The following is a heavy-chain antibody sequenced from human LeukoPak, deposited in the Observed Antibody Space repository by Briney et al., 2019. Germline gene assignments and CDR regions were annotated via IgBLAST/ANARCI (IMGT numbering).Heavy chain of an antibody. CDR2: FYYSGST. CDR1: SGSISSHY. J-gene: IGHJ6*03. Sequence: PSETLSLTCTVSSGSISSHYWSWIRQPPGKGLEWIGYFYYSGSTNYNPSLKSRVTISVDTSKNQFSLKLSSVTAADTAVYYCARLHYYDSSGYDYYYYYMDVWGKGTTVTISS. D-gene: IGHD3-22*01. CDR3: ARLHYYDSSGYDYYYYYMDV. V-gene: IGHV4-59*11.